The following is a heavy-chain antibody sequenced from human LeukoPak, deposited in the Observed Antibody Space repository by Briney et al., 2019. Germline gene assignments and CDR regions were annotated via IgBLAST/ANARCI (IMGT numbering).Heavy chain of an antibody. CDR3: AIGGPELQNLEFDY. D-gene: IGHD1-7*01. Sequence: PSETLSLTCTVSGGSISSSSYYWGWIRQPPGRGLEWIGSIYYSGSTYYNPSLKSRVTISVDTSKNQFSLKLSSVTAADTAVYYCAIGGPELQNLEFDYWGQGTLVTVSS. CDR1: GGSISSSSYY. V-gene: IGHV4-39*01. J-gene: IGHJ4*02. CDR2: IYYSGST.